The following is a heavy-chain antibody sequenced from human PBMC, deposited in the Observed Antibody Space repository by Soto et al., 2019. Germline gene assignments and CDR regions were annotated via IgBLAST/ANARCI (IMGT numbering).Heavy chain of an antibody. D-gene: IGHD2-15*01. CDR2: ISFDGKKI. J-gene: IGHJ6*02. CDR3: ARRDFYCRGRNCFSGDYAMDV. V-gene: IGHV3-30*04. CDR1: GFTFSIYA. Sequence: GGSLRLSCTASGFTFSIYAMHWVRQAPGKGLEWVSIISFDGKKIDHAGSVRGRFTISRDNSQNTLYLQMDSLRTEDTAVYYCARRDFYCRGRNCFSGDYAMDVWGQGTTVTVSS.